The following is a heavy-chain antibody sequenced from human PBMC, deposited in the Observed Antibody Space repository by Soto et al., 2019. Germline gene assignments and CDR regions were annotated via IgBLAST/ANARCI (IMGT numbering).Heavy chain of an antibody. CDR2: INGGHGNT. CDR3: TRGGYEYLMVVDY. CDR1: GYSFTSYA. J-gene: IGHJ4*02. V-gene: IGHV1-3*01. Sequence: QVQLVQSGAEVKKPGASVKVSCKASGYSFTSYAVHWVRQAPGQRLEWMGWINGGHGNTIYSEKFQGSVTISRDTFASKAYMELSSLRFEDTAVYFCTRGGYEYLMVVDYWGQGTLVAVSS. D-gene: IGHD5-12*01.